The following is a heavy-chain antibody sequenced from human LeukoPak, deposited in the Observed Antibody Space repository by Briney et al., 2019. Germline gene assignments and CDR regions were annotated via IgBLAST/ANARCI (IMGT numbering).Heavy chain of an antibody. J-gene: IGHJ6*02. CDR2: ISYDGSNK. V-gene: IGHV3-30-3*01. Sequence: GRSLRLSCAASGFTFSSYAMHWVRQAPGKGLEWVAVISYDGSNKYYADSVKGRFTISRDNAKNSLYLQMNSLRAEDTAVYYCVREVVVVPDYYYYGMDVWGQGTTVTVSS. CDR3: VREVVVVPDYYYYGMDV. D-gene: IGHD2-2*01. CDR1: GFTFSSYA.